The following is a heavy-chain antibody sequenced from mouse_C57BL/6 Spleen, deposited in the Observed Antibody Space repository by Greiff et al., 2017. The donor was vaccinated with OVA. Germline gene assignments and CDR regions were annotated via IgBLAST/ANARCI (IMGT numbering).Heavy chain of an antibody. CDR3: ARDNGRDAMDY. V-gene: IGHV5-4*01. CDR1: GFTFSSYA. Sequence: EVQLVESGGGLVKPGGSLKLSCAASGFTFSSYAMSWVRQTPEKRLEWVATISDGGSYTYYPDNVKGRFTISRDNAKNNLYLQMSHLKSEDTAMYYCARDNGRDAMDYWGQGTSVTVSS. J-gene: IGHJ4*01. CDR2: ISDGGSYT.